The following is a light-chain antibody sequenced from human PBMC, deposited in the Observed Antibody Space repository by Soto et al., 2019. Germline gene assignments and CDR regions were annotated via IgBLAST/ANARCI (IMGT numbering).Light chain of an antibody. V-gene: IGLV3-25*03. CDR1: ALSKQY. CDR3: QSADSSGTHVV. J-gene: IGLJ2*01. CDR2: KDS. Sequence: SYELTQPPSVSVSPGQTARITCSGDALSKQYAYWYQQKSGQAPVLVIYKDSERPSGIPERFSGSSSGTTVTLTISGVQAEDEADYYCQSADSSGTHVVFGGGTKLTVL.